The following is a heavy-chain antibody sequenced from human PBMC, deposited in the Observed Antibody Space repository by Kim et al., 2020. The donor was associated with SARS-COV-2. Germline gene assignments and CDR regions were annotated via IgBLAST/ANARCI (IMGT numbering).Heavy chain of an antibody. CDR1: EFTVGNNY. CDR3: ARVSSSGGNHRVY. J-gene: IGHJ4*02. D-gene: IGHD6-19*01. Sequence: GGSLRLSCAASEFTVGNNYMTWVRQAPGKGLEWVSILYSGGNSYYADSVKGRFTISRDISKNSLYLQMNTLRAEDTAVYYCARVSSSGGNHRVYWGQGTLVTVSS. V-gene: IGHV3-53*01. CDR2: LYSGGNS.